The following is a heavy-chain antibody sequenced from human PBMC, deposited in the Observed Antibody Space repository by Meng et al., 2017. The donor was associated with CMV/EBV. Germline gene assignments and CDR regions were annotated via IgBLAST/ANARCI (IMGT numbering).Heavy chain of an antibody. CDR1: GGTFMIYG. CDR3: AIKLRLGELSPFDY. V-gene: IGHV1-69*01. D-gene: IGHD3-16*02. CDR2: IILIFGTD. Sequence: QAQLEESVPGVKKPGPSVKLSCKASGGTFMIYGISWVRQAHGPGVGWMGVIILIFGTDNYDQKFQGRVTITAEESSRTAYMELSSPRSEEKAVFYCAIKLRLGELSPFDYWGQGTLVTVSS. J-gene: IGHJ4*02.